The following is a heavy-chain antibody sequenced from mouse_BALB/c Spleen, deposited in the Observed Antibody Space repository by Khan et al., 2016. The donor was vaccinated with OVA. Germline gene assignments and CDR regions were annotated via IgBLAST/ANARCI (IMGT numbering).Heavy chain of an antibody. J-gene: IGHJ2*01. Sequence: EVKLLESGPSLVKPSQTLSLTCSVTGDSITSGYWNWIRKFPGNKFEYMGYIDYSGNTYYNPSLESRISITRDTSKNHYYLQLNSVTTEDTATYYCVSYDGYCFDYWGQGTTLTGSS. V-gene: IGHV3-8*02. D-gene: IGHD1-2*01. CDR3: VSYDGYCFDY. CDR1: GDSITSGY. CDR2: IDYSGNT.